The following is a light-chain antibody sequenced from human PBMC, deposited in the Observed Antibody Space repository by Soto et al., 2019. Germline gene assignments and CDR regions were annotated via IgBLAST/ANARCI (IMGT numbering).Light chain of an antibody. V-gene: IGKV3-15*01. CDR2: AAS. J-gene: IGKJ3*01. Sequence: QSPAPLSVSPXERATLSXXXXXXVSSDLAWYQQNPGQAPMLLIYAASTRATGIPARFSGSGSGTEFTLTISSLQSEDSAVYYCQQYNNWPFTFGPGTKADIK. CDR3: QQYNNWPFT. CDR1: XXVSSD.